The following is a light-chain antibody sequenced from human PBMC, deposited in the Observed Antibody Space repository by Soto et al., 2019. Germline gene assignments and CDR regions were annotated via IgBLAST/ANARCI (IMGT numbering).Light chain of an antibody. CDR2: GAS. CDR3: QQYGSSLT. Sequence: EIVMTQSPATLSVSPGERATLSCRASQSVSINLAWYQQKPGQAPRLLIYGASTRATGIPARFSGSGSGTEFTLTISSLQSEDFAVYHCQQYGSSLTFGGGTKVDIK. J-gene: IGKJ4*01. V-gene: IGKV3-15*01. CDR1: QSVSIN.